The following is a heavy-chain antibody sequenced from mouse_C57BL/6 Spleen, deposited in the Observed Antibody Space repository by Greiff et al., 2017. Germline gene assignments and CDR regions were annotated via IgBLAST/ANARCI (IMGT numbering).Heavy chain of an antibody. Sequence: EVLLVESEGGLVQPGSSMKLSCTASGFTFSDYYMAWVRQVPEKGLEWVANINYDGSSTYYLDSLKSRFIISRDNAKNILYLQMSRLKSEDTATYYCARDTGDGYLDDWGQGTTLTVSS. D-gene: IGHD2-3*01. J-gene: IGHJ2*01. CDR2: INYDGSST. CDR3: ARDTGDGYLDD. V-gene: IGHV5-16*01. CDR1: GFTFSDYY.